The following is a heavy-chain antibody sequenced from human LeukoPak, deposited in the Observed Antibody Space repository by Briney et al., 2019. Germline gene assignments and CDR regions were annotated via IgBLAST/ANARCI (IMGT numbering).Heavy chain of an antibody. CDR1: GGTFSSYA. Sequence: SVKVSCKASGGTFSSYAISWVRQAPGQGLEWMGRIIPIFGTANYAQKFQGRVTITTDESTSTAYMELSSLRSEDTAVYYCARGGYYDSGGLDYWGQGTLVTVSS. CDR2: IIPIFGTA. V-gene: IGHV1-69*05. CDR3: ARGGYYDSGGLDY. D-gene: IGHD3-22*01. J-gene: IGHJ4*02.